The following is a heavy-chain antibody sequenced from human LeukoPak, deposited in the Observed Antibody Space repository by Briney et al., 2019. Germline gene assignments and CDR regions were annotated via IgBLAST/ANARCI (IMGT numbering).Heavy chain of an antibody. CDR1: GFIFSSSG. V-gene: IGHV3-21*01. J-gene: IGHJ5*02. CDR3: ARDTVTGVDWFDP. CDR2: ISGTSRSI. D-gene: IGHD7-27*01. Sequence: GGSLRLSCAASGFIFSSSGMNWVRQAPGKGLEWVSSISGTSRSIYYADSVKGRFTISRDDAKNSLYLQMNSLRADDTAVYFCARDTVTGVDWFDPWGQGTLVTVSS.